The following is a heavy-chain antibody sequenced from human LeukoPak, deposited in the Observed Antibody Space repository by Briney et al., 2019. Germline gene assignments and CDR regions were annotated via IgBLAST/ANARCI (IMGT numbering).Heavy chain of an antibody. V-gene: IGHV3-48*01. CDR1: GFTFSSYS. D-gene: IGHD1-26*01. CDR3: VRVGRGFGSPQWACDI. J-gene: IGHJ3*02. Sequence: PGGSLRLSCGASGFTFSSYSMNWVRQAPGKGLEWVSFIYPTSSMIYYADSVRGRFTVSRDNAKNSLYLEMNNLRAEDTALYYCVRVGRGFGSPQWACDIWGQGTMVTVSS. CDR2: IYPTSSMI.